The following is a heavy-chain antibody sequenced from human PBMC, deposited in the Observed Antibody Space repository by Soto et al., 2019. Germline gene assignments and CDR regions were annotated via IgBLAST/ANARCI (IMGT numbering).Heavy chain of an antibody. J-gene: IGHJ6*02. CDR2: IKFDGSIT. Sequence: EVQLVESGGGLVQPGGSLRLSCVASGFTFSDYWMHWVRQAPGKGLVWVSRIKFDGSITSHADSVKGRFTISRDNARNTVHLQMNSLRAEDTGVYYCARGLRNYYGVDVWCQGTTVTVSS. CDR3: ARGLRNYYGVDV. V-gene: IGHV3-74*01. D-gene: IGHD4-17*01. CDR1: GFTFSDYW.